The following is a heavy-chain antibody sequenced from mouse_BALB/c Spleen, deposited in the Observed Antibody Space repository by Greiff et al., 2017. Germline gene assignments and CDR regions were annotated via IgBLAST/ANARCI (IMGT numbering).Heavy chain of an antibody. V-gene: IGHV3-2*02. Sequence: VQLQQSGPGLVKPSQSLSLTCTVTGYSITSDYAWNWIRQFPGNKLEWMGYISYSGSTSYNPSLKSRISITRDTSKNQFFLQLNSVTTEDTATYYRAREGGTWDFDYWGQGTTLTVSS. CDR1: GYSITSDYA. D-gene: IGHD3-3*01. CDR2: ISYSGST. CDR3: AREGGTWDFDY. J-gene: IGHJ2*01.